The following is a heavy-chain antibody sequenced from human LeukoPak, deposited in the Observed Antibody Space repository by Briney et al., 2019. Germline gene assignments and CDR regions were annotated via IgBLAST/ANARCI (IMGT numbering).Heavy chain of an antibody. CDR1: GYTFTSYG. V-gene: IGHV1-18*01. J-gene: IGHJ4*02. Sequence: ASVKVSCKASGYTFTSYGISWVRQAPGHGLGWMGWISAYNGNTNLPQKLQEKVTMTTDTSTTQAYLQLRGLSSDDRAGRYLARDSHPYDYVWGSYRYQDYWGQGTLVTVSS. CDR3: ARDSHPYDYVWGSYRYQDY. CDR2: ISAYNGNT. D-gene: IGHD3-16*02.